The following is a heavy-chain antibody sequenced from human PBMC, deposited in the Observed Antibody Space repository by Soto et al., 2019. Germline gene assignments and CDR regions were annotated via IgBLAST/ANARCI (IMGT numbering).Heavy chain of an antibody. CDR3: AAFLGAHWYFDL. Sequence: QVQLQESGPGLVKPSQTLSLTCTVSGGSISSGDYYWTWIRQPPGKGLKWIGYIYNSGTTYYSPSLKSRVTISLDTSKNQFSVKLSSVTAADTAVYYCAAFLGAHWYFDLWGRGTLVTVSS. J-gene: IGHJ2*01. V-gene: IGHV4-30-4*01. CDR1: GGSISSGDYY. CDR2: IYNSGTT. D-gene: IGHD1-26*01.